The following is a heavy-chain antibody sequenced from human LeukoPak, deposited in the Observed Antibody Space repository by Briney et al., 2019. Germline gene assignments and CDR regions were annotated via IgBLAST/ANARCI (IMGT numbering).Heavy chain of an antibody. V-gene: IGHV4-59*01. Sequence: GSLRLSCAVSGFTFSSYVMSWIRQPPGKGLEWIGYIYYSGSTNYNPSLKSRVTISVDSSKNQFSLKLSSVTAADTAVYYCARTTEGGYTYDYFYYYYMDVWGKGTTVTISS. CDR2: IYYSGST. CDR3: ARTTEGGYTYDYFYYYYMDV. J-gene: IGHJ6*03. D-gene: IGHD5-18*01. CDR1: GFTFSSYV.